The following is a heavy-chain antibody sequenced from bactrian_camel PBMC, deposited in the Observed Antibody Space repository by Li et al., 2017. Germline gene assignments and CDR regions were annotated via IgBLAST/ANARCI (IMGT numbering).Heavy chain of an antibody. CDR3: ARMGGRGVDFAY. CDR1: GYTSSGDC. V-gene: IGHV3S55*01. J-gene: IGHJ6*01. Sequence: HVQLVESGGGSVQAGGSLTLSCTASGYTSSGDCMGWFRQAPGKEREGVAALDSDGTTLYADSVKGRFTISQDNAENTLYLQMNDLKPEDTALYYCARMGGRGVDFAYWGQGTQVTVS. CDR2: LDSDGTT. D-gene: IGHD3*01.